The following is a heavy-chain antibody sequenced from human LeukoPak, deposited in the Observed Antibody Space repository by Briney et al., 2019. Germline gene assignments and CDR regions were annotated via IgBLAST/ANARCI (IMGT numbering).Heavy chain of an antibody. CDR2: ITETGVK. CDR3: AKDYCRDGNCPFPFLDS. J-gene: IGHJ4*02. V-gene: IGHV3-23*01. CDR1: GFTLTNHG. Sequence: PGGSLRLSCAVSGFTLTNHGVSWVRQAPGKGLEWVSIITETGVKYYGDSVKGRFVLSRDNLKNTVYMQMSSLRAEDTATYYCAKDYCRDGNCPFPFLDSWGQGTLVTVSS. D-gene: IGHD2-15*01.